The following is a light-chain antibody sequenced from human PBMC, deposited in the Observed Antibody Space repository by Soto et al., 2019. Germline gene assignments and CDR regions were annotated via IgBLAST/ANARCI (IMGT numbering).Light chain of an antibody. CDR3: CSYAGAVAYVT. CDR2: EGT. J-gene: IGLJ2*01. CDR1: SSKVGSSNL. V-gene: IGLV2-23*01. Sequence: QSALTQPASVSGSPGQSITITCSGTSSKVGSSNLVSWYQQHPAKAPKLMIYEGTKRPSGVSDRFSGSKSGNTASLTISGLQAEDEADYYCCSYAGAVAYVTFGGGTKLTVL.